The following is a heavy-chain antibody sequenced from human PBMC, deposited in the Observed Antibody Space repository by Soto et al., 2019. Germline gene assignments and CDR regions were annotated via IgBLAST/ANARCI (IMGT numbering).Heavy chain of an antibody. CDR3: AKVVVAATRHTDFDS. D-gene: IGHD2-15*01. Sequence: PSETLSLTCTVSGGSINSNNYYWAWIRQPPGKGLAWIASIYYDGSTYYNPSLKSRVSISADTSKNHFSLKLSSVTAADTAVYYCAKVVVAATRHTDFDSWGQGTLVTVPQ. CDR2: IYYDGST. J-gene: IGHJ4*02. CDR1: GGSINSNNYY. V-gene: IGHV4-39*02.